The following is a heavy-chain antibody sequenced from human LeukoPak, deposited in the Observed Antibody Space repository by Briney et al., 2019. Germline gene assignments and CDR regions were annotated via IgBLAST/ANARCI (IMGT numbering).Heavy chain of an antibody. CDR2: IHAGGST. V-gene: IGHV4-59*10. CDR1: GGSFSGYY. Sequence: SETLSLTCAVYGGSFSGYYWSWIRQPAGKGLEWIGRIHAGGSTNYNPSLKSRVTISADTSKNQFSLKLSSVTAADTAVYYCARGVGNWNLGAGGRYFDYWGQGTLVTVSS. J-gene: IGHJ4*02. D-gene: IGHD1-20*01. CDR3: ARGVGNWNLGAGGRYFDY.